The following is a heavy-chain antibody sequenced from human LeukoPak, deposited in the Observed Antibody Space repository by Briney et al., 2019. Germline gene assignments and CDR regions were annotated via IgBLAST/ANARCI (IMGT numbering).Heavy chain of an antibody. CDR3: ARDTPTATYFDY. CDR2: LYSGGST. Sequence: GGSLRLSCAASGFTVSSNYMSWVRQAPGKGLEWVSILYSGGSTYYADSVKGRFTVSRDNSKNTLSLQMNSLRAEDTAVYYCARDTPTATYFDYWGQGTLVTVSS. V-gene: IGHV3-66*01. J-gene: IGHJ4*02. CDR1: GFTVSSNY.